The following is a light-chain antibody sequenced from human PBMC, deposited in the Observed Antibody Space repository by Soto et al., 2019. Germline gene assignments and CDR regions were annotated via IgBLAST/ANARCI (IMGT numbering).Light chain of an antibody. Sequence: EIVLTQSPGTLSLSPGERATLSCRASQSVSSSYLAWYQQKPGQAPRPLTYGASSRAIGIPDRFSGSGSGTDFTLTISRLEPEDFEVYYCQQYGSSPWTFGQGTKVEIK. J-gene: IGKJ1*01. V-gene: IGKV3-20*01. CDR3: QQYGSSPWT. CDR2: GAS. CDR1: QSVSSSY.